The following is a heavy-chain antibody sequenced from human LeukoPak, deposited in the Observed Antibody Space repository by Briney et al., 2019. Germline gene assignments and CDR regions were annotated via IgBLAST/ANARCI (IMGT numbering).Heavy chain of an antibody. CDR3: ARGRYYGSGSYFDY. J-gene: IGHJ4*02. D-gene: IGHD3-10*01. Sequence: SETLSLTCAVYGGSFSGYYWSWIRHPPGKGLEWIGEINNSGSTNYNPSLKSRVTISVDTSKNQFSLKLSSVTAADTAVYYCARGRYYGSGSYFDYWGQGTLVTVSS. CDR1: GGSFSGYY. CDR2: INNSGST. V-gene: IGHV4-34*01.